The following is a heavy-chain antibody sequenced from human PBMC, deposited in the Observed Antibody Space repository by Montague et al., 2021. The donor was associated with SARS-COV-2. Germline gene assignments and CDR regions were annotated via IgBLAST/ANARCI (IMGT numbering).Heavy chain of an antibody. CDR2: LYYSGAT. CDR1: GGSISDSNFH. J-gene: IGHJ4*02. V-gene: IGHV4-39*07. Sequence: SETRSLTCTVSGGSISDSNFHWGWIRQPPGKGLEWIGTLYYSGATYYNPSLKSRVTTSMGTSKNQFSLKLTSAIAADTAVYYCARLRGGTPGEHWGQGALVTVSS. D-gene: IGHD2-21*01. CDR3: ARLRGGTPGEH.